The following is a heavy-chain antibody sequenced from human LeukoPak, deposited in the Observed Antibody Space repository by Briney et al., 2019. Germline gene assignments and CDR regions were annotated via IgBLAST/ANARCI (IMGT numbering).Heavy chain of an antibody. CDR1: GGTFSSYA. CDR3: ARSRYCSSTSCYAHFDY. V-gene: IGHV1-69*01. D-gene: IGHD2-2*01. Sequence: SVKVSCRASGGTFSSYAISWVRQAPGQGLEWMGGIIPIFGTANYAQKFQGRVTITADESTSTAYMELSSLRSEDTAVYYCARSRYCSSTSCYAHFDYWGQGTLVTVSS. CDR2: IIPIFGTA. J-gene: IGHJ4*02.